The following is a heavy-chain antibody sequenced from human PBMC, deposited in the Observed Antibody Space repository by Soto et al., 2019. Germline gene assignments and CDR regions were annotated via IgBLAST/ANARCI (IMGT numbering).Heavy chain of an antibody. J-gene: IGHJ4*02. Sequence: GASVKVSCKASGYTFTTYAIHWVRQAPGQRLEWMGWINAGNGNTKYSQKFQGRVTITRDTSASTAYMELSSLRSEDTAVYYCARILEYCSGGSCDFWGQGTLVTVSS. CDR2: INAGNGNT. CDR3: ARILEYCSGGSCDF. CDR1: GYTFTTYA. V-gene: IGHV1-3*01. D-gene: IGHD2-15*01.